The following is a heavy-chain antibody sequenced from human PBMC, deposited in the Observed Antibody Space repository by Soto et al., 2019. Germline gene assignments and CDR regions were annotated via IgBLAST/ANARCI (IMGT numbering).Heavy chain of an antibody. CDR1: GFSFSSYG. V-gene: IGHV3-30*18. D-gene: IGHD6-13*01. J-gene: IGHJ6*02. Sequence: QVQLVESGGGVVQPGRSLRLSCAASGFSFSSYGMHWVRQGPGKGLEWVAFMSYDGSNKFYAESAKGRFTISRDNSKNTLYLQMDSLGAEDTAVYYCAKERVAALNVGGMDVWGQGTTVTVSS. CDR2: MSYDGSNK. CDR3: AKERVAALNVGGMDV.